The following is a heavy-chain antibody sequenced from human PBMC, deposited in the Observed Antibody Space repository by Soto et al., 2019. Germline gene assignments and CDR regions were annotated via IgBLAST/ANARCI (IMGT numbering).Heavy chain of an antibody. Sequence: DVQLVESXXXXXQPGESLRLSCAAFGLTISGKKYVAWVRQAPGKGLEWVSALYDVDGSFYADSVTGRFTTSSDSSKTTVYLQMNDLRPDDTAVYYCATWHEREHAFDVWGQGTTVTISS. CDR2: LYDVDGS. CDR1: GLTISGKKY. J-gene: IGHJ3*01. CDR3: ATWHEREHAFDV. V-gene: IGHV3-53*01. D-gene: IGHD1-1*01.